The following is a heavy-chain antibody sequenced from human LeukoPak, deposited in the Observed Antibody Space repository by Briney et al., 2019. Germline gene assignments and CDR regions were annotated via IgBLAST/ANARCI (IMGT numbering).Heavy chain of an antibody. CDR2: IWYDGSXX. Sequence: VIWYDGSXXYYADSVKGRFTISRDNSKNTLYLQMNSLRAEDTAVYYCARDSFDYSNYGSWAYYYYYGMDVWGQGTTVTVSS. D-gene: IGHD4-11*01. J-gene: IGHJ6*02. CDR3: ARDSFDYSNYGSWAYYYYYGMDV. V-gene: IGHV3-33*01.